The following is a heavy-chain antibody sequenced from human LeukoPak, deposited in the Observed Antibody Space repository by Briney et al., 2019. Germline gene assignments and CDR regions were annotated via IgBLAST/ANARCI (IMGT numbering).Heavy chain of an antibody. V-gene: IGHV3-48*03. CDR1: GFTFSSYE. Sequence: PGGSLRLSCAASGFTFSSYEMNWVRQAPGKGLEWVSYISSSGSTIYYADSVKGRFTISRDNAKNSLYLQMNSPRAEDTAVYYCARDQGYSYGDDLFDYWGQGTLVTVSS. J-gene: IGHJ4*02. CDR3: ARDQGYSYGDDLFDY. CDR2: ISSSGSTI. D-gene: IGHD5-18*01.